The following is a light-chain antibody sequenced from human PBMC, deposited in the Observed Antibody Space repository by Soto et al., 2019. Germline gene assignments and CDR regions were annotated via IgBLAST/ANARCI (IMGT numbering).Light chain of an antibody. CDR1: QDIGNY. V-gene: IGKV1-33*01. CDR3: QQYDTLPPYT. CDR2: DAS. J-gene: IGKJ2*01. Sequence: DIVMTQSPSSLSASVGDRVTIACQANQDIGNYLNWYQQKPGKAPRLLIYDASNLEIGVPSRFSGSGSGTDFTFTISNLQPEDIATYYCQQYDTLPPYTFGQGTKVDIK.